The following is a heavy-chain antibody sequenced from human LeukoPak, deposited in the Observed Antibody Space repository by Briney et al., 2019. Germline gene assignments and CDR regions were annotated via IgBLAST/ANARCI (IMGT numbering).Heavy chain of an antibody. CDR2: IYYRGST. CDR3: ARVGGTIAAAWFDP. D-gene: IGHD6-13*01. Sequence: PSETLSLTCTVSGGSISSYYWSWIRQPPGKGLEWIGYIYYRGSTNYNPSLKSRVTISVDTSKNQFSLKLSSVTAADTAVYYCARVGGTIAAAWFDPWGQGTLVTVSS. V-gene: IGHV4-59*01. J-gene: IGHJ5*02. CDR1: GGSISSYY.